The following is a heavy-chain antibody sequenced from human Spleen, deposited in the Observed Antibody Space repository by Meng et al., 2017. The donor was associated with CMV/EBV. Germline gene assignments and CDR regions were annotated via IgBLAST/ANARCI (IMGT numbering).Heavy chain of an antibody. J-gene: IGHJ2*01. Sequence: SFSGYEYSWIRQPPGRGLEWIEEINRSGSTNYNPSLKSRVTISVDTSKNQFSLKLSSVTAADTAVYYCTRGPLASLPAGGRTWYFDLWGRGTLVTVSS. V-gene: IGHV4-34*01. CDR2: INRSGST. CDR3: TRGPLASLPAGGRTWYFDL. CDR1: SFSGYE. D-gene: IGHD2-2*01.